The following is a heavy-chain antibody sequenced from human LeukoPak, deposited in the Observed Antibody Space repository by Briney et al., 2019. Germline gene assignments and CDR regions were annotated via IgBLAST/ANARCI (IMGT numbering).Heavy chain of an antibody. J-gene: IGHJ4*02. Sequence: ASVKVSCKASGYTFTGYYMHWVRQAPGQGLEWMGWINPNSGGTNYAQKCQGRVTITRDTSISTAYMELSRLRSDDTAVYYCALYDFWSGYYTFDYWGQGTLATVSS. D-gene: IGHD3-3*01. V-gene: IGHV1-2*02. CDR3: ALYDFWSGYYTFDY. CDR1: GYTFTGYY. CDR2: INPNSGGT.